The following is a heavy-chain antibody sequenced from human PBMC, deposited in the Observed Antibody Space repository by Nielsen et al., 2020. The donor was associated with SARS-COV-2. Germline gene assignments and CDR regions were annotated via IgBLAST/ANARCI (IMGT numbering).Heavy chain of an antibody. Sequence: GGSLRLSCAASGFSLSSYWMTWVRQAPGKGLEWVANIKEDGSKKTYVDSVKGRFTISRDNSKNTLYLQMNSLRAEDTAVYYCASELVPGYYGMDVWGQGTTVTVSS. CDR2: IKEDGSKK. CDR3: ASELVPGYYGMDV. V-gene: IGHV3-7*01. CDR1: GFSLSSYW. J-gene: IGHJ6*02. D-gene: IGHD6-13*01.